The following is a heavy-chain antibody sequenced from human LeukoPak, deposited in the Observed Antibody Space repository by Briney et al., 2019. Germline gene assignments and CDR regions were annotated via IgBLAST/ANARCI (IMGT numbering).Heavy chain of an antibody. CDR2: IYYGGST. J-gene: IGHJ6*02. D-gene: IGHD6-6*01. CDR3: ARHWGSSYPYYYYYYGMDV. V-gene: IGHV4-59*08. Sequence: SETLSLTCTVSGGSISSYYWSWIRQPPGKGLEWIGYIYYGGSTNYNPSLKSRVTISVDTSKNQFSLKLSSVTAADTAVYYCARHWGSSYPYYYYYYGMDVWGQGTTVTVSS. CDR1: GGSISSYY.